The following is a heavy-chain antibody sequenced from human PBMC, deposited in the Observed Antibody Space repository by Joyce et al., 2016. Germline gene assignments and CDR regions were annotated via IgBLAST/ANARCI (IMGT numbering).Heavy chain of an antibody. V-gene: IGHV4-39*07. CDR3: AREVAYSSGNDY. D-gene: IGHD6-25*01. CDR2: IYYTGRA. CDR1: DARTGGSGDF. Sequence: VSDARTGGSGDFWGVLREPAGKGQEWIGTIYYTGRAYYKSSLKSRVTISVDTSKNRFSLKLSSVTAADTAVYYCAREVAYSSGNDYWGQGTLVTVSS. J-gene: IGHJ4*02.